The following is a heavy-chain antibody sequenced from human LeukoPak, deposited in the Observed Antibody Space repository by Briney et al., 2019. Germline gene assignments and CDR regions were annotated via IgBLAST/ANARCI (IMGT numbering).Heavy chain of an antibody. D-gene: IGHD3-16*02. V-gene: IGHV3-11*01. Sequence: GGSLRLSCAASGFTFGDYYMSWIRQAPGKGLEWVSYISSSGSTIYYADSVKGRFTISRDNAKNSLYLQMNSLRAEDTAVYYCARDYLEDYVWGSYRATVDYWGQGTLVTVSS. J-gene: IGHJ4*02. CDR2: ISSSGSTI. CDR1: GFTFGDYY. CDR3: ARDYLEDYVWGSYRATVDY.